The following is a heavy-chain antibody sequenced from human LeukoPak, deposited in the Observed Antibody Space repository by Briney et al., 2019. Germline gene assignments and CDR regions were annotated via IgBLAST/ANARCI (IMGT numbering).Heavy chain of an antibody. CDR1: GFTFSSYG. Sequence: GGSLRLSCAASGFTFSSYGMSWVRQAPGKGLEWVSAISGSGGSTYYADSVKGRFTISRDNSKNTLYLQMNSLRAEDTAVYYCAVAAAGTAEVYYYYYYMDVWGKGTTVTVSS. CDR3: AVAAAGTAEVYYYYYYMDV. J-gene: IGHJ6*03. CDR2: ISGSGGST. D-gene: IGHD6-13*01. V-gene: IGHV3-23*01.